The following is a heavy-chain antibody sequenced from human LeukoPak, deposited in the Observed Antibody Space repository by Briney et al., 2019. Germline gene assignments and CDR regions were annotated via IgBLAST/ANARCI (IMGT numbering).Heavy chain of an antibody. V-gene: IGHV3-23*01. Sequence: GGSLRLSCAATGFTFSTYAITWVRQGPGKGLEWVSAIRPDGDRTYYANSVRGRFTISRDNSKDTVYLQINGLRVEDTAVYYCAREQSGTRGWYTVDYWGQGTLVTVSS. J-gene: IGHJ4*02. CDR1: GFTFSTYA. CDR3: AREQSGTRGWYTVDY. D-gene: IGHD6-19*01. CDR2: IRPDGDRT.